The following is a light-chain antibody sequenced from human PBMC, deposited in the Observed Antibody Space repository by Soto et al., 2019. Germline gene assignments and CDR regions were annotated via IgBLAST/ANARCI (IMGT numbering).Light chain of an antibody. Sequence: DIQMTQSPSSLSASVGDRVTITCRASQGIRDALGWYQQKPEKAPKRLIYAASSLQSGVPSRFSGSGSGTEYTSTISSRQPENFATYYLLQHNSYPQAFGPGTKVEI. CDR1: QGIRDA. J-gene: IGKJ1*01. CDR3: LQHNSYPQA. V-gene: IGKV1-17*01. CDR2: AAS.